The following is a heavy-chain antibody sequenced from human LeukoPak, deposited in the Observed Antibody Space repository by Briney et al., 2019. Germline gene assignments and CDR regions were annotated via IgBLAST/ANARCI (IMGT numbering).Heavy chain of an antibody. CDR3: AGRITMVRGVSKVDY. Sequence: GGSLRLSCAASGFTFSSYEMNWVRQAPGKGLEWVSYISGSGSTIYYADSVKGRFTISRDNAKNSLYLQMNSLRAEDTAVYYCAGRITMVRGVSKVDYWGQGTLVTVSS. CDR2: ISGSGSTI. V-gene: IGHV3-48*03. J-gene: IGHJ4*02. D-gene: IGHD3-10*01. CDR1: GFTFSSYE.